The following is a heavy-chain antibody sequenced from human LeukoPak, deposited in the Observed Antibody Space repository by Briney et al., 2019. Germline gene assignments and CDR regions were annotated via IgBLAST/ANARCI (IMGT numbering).Heavy chain of an antibody. CDR1: GFTFSSYA. J-gene: IGHJ4*02. CDR3: AKARDSSGWYFDY. V-gene: IGHV3-23*01. D-gene: IGHD6-19*01. CDR2: ISGSGGST. Sequence: QPGGSLRPSCAASGFTFSSYAMSWVRQAPGKGLEWVSAISGSGGSTYYADSVKGRFTISRDNSKNTLYLQMNSLRAEDTAVHYCAKARDSSGWYFDYWGQGTLVTVSS.